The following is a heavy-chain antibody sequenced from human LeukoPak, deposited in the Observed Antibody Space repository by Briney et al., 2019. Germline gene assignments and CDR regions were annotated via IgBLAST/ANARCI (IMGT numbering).Heavy chain of an antibody. Sequence: SETLPLTCAVYGGSFRGYYWSWIRQPPGKGLEWIGEVNHSGSTNYNPSLKSRVTISEDTSKNQFSLKLSSVTAADTAVYYCARGGNIWSGLSGRHWFDPWGQGTLVTVSS. CDR3: ARGGNIWSGLSGRHWFDP. J-gene: IGHJ5*02. D-gene: IGHD3-3*01. CDR2: VNHSGST. V-gene: IGHV4-34*01. CDR1: GGSFRGYY.